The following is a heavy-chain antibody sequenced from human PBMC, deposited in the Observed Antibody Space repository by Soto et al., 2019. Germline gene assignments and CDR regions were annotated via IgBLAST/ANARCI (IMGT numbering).Heavy chain of an antibody. V-gene: IGHV3-33*01. J-gene: IGHJ6*02. Sequence: GGSLRLSCAASGFTFSSYGMHWVRQAPGKGLEWVAVIWYDGSNKYYADSVKGRFTISRDNSKNTLYLQMNSLRAGETAVYYCASLWVAAATTNLYYYYGMDVWGQGTTVTVSS. CDR3: ASLWVAAATTNLYYYYGMDV. CDR2: IWYDGSNK. CDR1: GFTFSSYG. D-gene: IGHD6-13*01.